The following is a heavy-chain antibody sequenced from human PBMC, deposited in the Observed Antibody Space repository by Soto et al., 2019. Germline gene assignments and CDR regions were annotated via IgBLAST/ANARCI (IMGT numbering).Heavy chain of an antibody. D-gene: IGHD2-15*01. J-gene: IGHJ5*02. Sequence: EVQLVESGGGLVQPGGSLRLSCAVSGFTFSSDWMHWVRQAPGKGLVWVSRINSDGSSTSYADSVKGRFTIPRDNAKNTLYLQMNRLRGKDTAVYDCASTVVTGSWGPGTLVTVSS. V-gene: IGHV3-74*01. CDR1: GFTFSSDW. CDR2: INSDGSST. CDR3: ASTVVTGS.